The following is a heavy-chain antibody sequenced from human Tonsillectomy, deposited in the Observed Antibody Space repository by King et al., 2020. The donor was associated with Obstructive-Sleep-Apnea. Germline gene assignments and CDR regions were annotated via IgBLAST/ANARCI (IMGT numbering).Heavy chain of an antibody. CDR2: INTSGDIT. V-gene: IGHV1-46*01. CDR3: ARAYGNWIDR. J-gene: IGHJ5*02. D-gene: IGHD4-17*01. CDR1: GYFFTNNY. Sequence: QLVQSGAEVRKPGASVQVSCKAAGYFFTNNYIHWVRQAPGQGLEWMGIINTSGDITTYAQKFQGRVALTRDTSSSTVYMELSSLRSEDTAVYYCARAYGNWIDRWGQGTLVTVSS.